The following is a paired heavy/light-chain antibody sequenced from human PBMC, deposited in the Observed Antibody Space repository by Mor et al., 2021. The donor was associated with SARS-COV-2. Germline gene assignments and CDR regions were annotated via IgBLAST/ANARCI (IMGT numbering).Light chain of an antibody. J-gene: IGKJ1*01. CDR2: AAS. V-gene: IGKV1-39*01. CDR3: QQSYSNPT. CDR1: QTVYTY. Sequence: DIQMTQSPSSLSASVGDRVTITCRASQTVYTYLNWYQQRPGKAPRLLIYAASSLQSGVTSRFSASGSGTDFTFTISSLQPEDFATYYCQQSYSNPTFGPGTRLEIK.
Heavy chain of an antibody. CDR3: AREGGGSSGWVGYYGMDV. CDR2: ISSSSSTI. V-gene: IGHV3-48*02. CDR1: GFTFSSYS. Sequence: EVQLVESGGGLVQPGGSLRLSCAASGFTFSSYSMNWVRQAPGKGLEWVSYISSSSSTIYYADSVKGRFTISRDNAKNSLYLQMNSLRDEDTAVYYCAREGGGSSGWVGYYGMDVWGQGTTVTVSS. J-gene: IGHJ6*02. D-gene: IGHD6-19*01.